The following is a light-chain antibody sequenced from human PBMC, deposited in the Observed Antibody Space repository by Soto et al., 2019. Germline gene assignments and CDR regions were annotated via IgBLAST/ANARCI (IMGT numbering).Light chain of an antibody. J-gene: IGLJ3*02. CDR3: SSYTNSDSWV. Sequence: QSVLTQPASVSGSLGQSITISCTGTSSDIGGYDRVSWYQQHPRKAPKLLICDVSFRPSGFSNRFSGSKSGNTASLTISGLQAEDEGDYYCSSYTNSDSWVFGGGTKVTVL. CDR1: SSDIGGYDR. V-gene: IGLV2-14*03. CDR2: DVS.